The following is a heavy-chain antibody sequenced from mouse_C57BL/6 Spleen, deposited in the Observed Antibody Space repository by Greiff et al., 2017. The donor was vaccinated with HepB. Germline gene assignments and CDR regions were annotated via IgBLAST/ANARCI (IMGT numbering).Heavy chain of an antibody. CDR3: TRDPFITTVVADY. J-gene: IGHJ2*01. D-gene: IGHD1-1*01. V-gene: IGHV1-15*01. CDR2: IDPETGGT. Sequence: VKVVESGAELVRPGASVTLSCKASGYTFTDYEMHWVKQTPVHGLEWIGAIDPETGGTAYNQKFKGKAILTADKSSSTAYMELRSLTSEDSAVYYCTRDPFITTVVADYWGQGTTLTVSS. CDR1: GYTFTDYE.